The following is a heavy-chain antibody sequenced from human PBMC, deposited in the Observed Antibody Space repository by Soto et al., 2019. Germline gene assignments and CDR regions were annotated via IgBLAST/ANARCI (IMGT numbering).Heavy chain of an antibody. CDR1: GGTFSSYA. J-gene: IGHJ6*02. V-gene: IGHV1-69*06. Sequence: SVKVSCKXSGGTFSSYAISWVRQAPGQGLEWMGGIIPIFGTANYAQKFQGRVTITADKSTSTAYMELSSLRSEDTAAYYCARGYHYDFWSRYLSYYGMDVWGQGTTVTVSS. CDR3: ARGYHYDFWSRYLSYYGMDV. CDR2: IIPIFGTA. D-gene: IGHD3-3*01.